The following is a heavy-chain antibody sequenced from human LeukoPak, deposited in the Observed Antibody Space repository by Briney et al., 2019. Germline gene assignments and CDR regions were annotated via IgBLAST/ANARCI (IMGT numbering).Heavy chain of an antibody. CDR2: IYYSGST. V-gene: IGHV4-61*01. J-gene: IGHJ3*02. D-gene: IGHD3-22*01. Sequence: PSETLSLTCTVSGGSISSSSYYWGWIRQPPGKGLEWIGYIYYSGSTNYNPSLKSRVTISVDTSKDQFSLKLSSVTAADTAVYYCARDWSYYYDSSGHPRAFDIWGQGTMVTVSS. CDR1: GGSISSSSYY. CDR3: ARDWSYYYDSSGHPRAFDI.